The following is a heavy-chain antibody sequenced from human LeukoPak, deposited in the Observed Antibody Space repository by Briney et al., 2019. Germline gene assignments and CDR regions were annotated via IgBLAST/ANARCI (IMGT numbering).Heavy chain of an antibody. D-gene: IGHD5-18*01. J-gene: IGHJ4*02. CDR3: ARGRIARLPYFDY. V-gene: IGHV4-4*02. CDR2: IYHSGST. CDR1: GVSLSSNNG. Sequence: SETLSLTCAVSGVSLSSNNGWNWVRQPPGKGLEWIGEIYHSGSTNYNPSLKRRITISADTSTNQFSLKLSSVTAADTAIYYCARGRIARLPYFDYWGQGTLVTVSS.